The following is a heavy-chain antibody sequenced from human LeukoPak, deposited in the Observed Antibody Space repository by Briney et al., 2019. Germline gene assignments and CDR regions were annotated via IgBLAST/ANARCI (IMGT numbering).Heavy chain of an antibody. J-gene: IGHJ4*02. V-gene: IGHV4-59*13. CDR3: ARAEWGYSVY. Sequence: SETLSLTCTVSGASFSYYHWSWIRQPPGKGLEWIGYINYSGNTNYNPSLKSRVTISIDTSKNQFSLKLSSVTAADTAVYYCARAEWGYSVYWGQGTLVTVSS. D-gene: IGHD3-22*01. CDR2: INYSGNT. CDR1: GASFSYYH.